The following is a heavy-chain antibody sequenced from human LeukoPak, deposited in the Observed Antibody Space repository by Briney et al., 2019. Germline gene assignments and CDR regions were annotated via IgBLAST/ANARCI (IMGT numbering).Heavy chain of an antibody. J-gene: IGHJ4*02. CDR3: ASSRGGTHDY. CDR2: IQYDGSNK. CDR1: GFTFSSYG. V-gene: IGHV3-30*02. Sequence: GGSLRLSCGASGFTFSSYGMHWVRQAPGKGLEWVAFIQYDGSNKYYADSVKGRFTISRDNSKNTLYLQMNSLRAEDTAVYYCASSRGGTHDYWGQGTLVTVSS. D-gene: IGHD3-16*01.